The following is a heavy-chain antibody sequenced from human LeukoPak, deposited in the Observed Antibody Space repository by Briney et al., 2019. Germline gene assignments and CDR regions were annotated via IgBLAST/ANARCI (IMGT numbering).Heavy chain of an antibody. J-gene: IGHJ5*02. CDR1: GYTFTSYD. D-gene: IGHD6-13*01. CDR2: MNPNSGNT. CDR3: ARLAGIAAAGTGRGWFDP. V-gene: IGHV1-8*01. Sequence: ASVKVSCKASGYTFTSYDINWVRQATGQGLEWMGWMNPNSGNTGYAQKFQGRVTMTRNTSISTAYMELSSLRSDDTAVYYCARLAGIAAAGTGRGWFDPWGQGTLVTVSS.